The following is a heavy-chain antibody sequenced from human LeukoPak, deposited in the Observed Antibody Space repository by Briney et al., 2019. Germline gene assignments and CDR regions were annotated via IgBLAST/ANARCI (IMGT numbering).Heavy chain of an antibody. CDR1: GFTFSSYA. CDR3: AKDPYSGSYYTAFDI. D-gene: IGHD1-26*01. V-gene: IGHV3-23*01. CDR2: ISGSGGST. J-gene: IGHJ3*02. Sequence: GGSLRLSCAASGFTFSSYAMSWVRQAPGKGLEWVSAISGSGGSTYYADSVKGRFTISRDNSENTLYLQMNSLRAEDTAVYYCAKDPYSGSYYTAFDIWGQGTMVTVSS.